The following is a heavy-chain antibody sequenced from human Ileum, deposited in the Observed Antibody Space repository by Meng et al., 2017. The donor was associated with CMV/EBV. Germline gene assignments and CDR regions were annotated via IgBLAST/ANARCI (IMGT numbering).Heavy chain of an antibody. CDR3: VRGVGIGYHWFDP. Sequence: GSLRLSCTVSGGSVSSGSFYWNWIRQPPGKGLEWIGYMFYSGSTNYNPSLKSRVTISVDTSKNQFSLKLSSVTAADTAVYYCVRGVGIGYHWFDPWGRGTLVTVSS. V-gene: IGHV4-61*01. CDR1: GGSVSSGSFY. D-gene: IGHD6-13*01. CDR2: MFYSGST. J-gene: IGHJ5*02.